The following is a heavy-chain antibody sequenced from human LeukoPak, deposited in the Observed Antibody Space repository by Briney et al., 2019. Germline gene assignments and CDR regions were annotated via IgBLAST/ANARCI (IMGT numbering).Heavy chain of an antibody. Sequence: PGGSLRISCAASGFTFSSYAMSWVRQAPGKELEWIGEINHSGSTNYNPSLKSRVTISVDTSKNQFSLKLSSVTAADMAVYYCARASMVRGVRPSYMDVWGKGTTVTVSS. V-gene: IGHV4-34*01. CDR2: INHSGST. D-gene: IGHD3-10*01. J-gene: IGHJ6*03. CDR3: ARASMVRGVRPSYMDV. CDR1: GFTFSSYA.